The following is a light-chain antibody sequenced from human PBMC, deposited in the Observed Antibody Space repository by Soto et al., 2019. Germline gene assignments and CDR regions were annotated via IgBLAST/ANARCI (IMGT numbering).Light chain of an antibody. CDR2: QVT. CDR1: SGDVGAYTR. CDR3: LSYTTTSSYV. Sequence: QSVLTQASSVSGSRGQSITISWTGASGDVGAYTRVSWYQQRSRKAPKHMLYQVTNRPSGVSNRFSGSKSANTASLTISGLQAEDEADYYCLSYTTTSSYVFGTGPNVNVL. V-gene: IGLV2-14*01. J-gene: IGLJ1*01.